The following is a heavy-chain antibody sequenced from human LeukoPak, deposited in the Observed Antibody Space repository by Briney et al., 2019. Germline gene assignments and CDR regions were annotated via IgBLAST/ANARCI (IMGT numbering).Heavy chain of an antibody. V-gene: IGHV3-21*01. CDR2: ISSSSSYI. CDR1: GFTFSSYS. J-gene: IGHJ4*02. Sequence: GGSLRLSCAASGFTFSSYSMNWVRQAPGKGLEWVSSISSSSSYIYYADSVKGRFTISRDNAKNSLYLQMNSLRAEDTAVYYCARGLDRSGYNGYWGQGTLVTVSS. D-gene: IGHD1-26*01. CDR3: ARGLDRSGYNGY.